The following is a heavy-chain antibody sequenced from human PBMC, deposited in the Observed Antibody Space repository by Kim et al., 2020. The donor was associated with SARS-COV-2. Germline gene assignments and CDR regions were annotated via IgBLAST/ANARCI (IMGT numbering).Heavy chain of an antibody. CDR3: AREGDSSGYVDY. Sequence: NYDPSLKSRVTISVDTSKNQFSLKLSSVTAADTAVYYCAREGDSSGYVDYWGQGTLVTVSS. J-gene: IGHJ4*02. V-gene: IGHV4-59*01. D-gene: IGHD3-22*01.